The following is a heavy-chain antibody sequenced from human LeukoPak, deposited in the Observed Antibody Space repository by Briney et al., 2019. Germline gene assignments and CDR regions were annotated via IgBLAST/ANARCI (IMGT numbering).Heavy chain of an antibody. Sequence: GASVKVSCKAFGYTFTSNYMHWVRQAPGQGPEWMGVISPSGGSTTYAQKFQGRVTLTRDMSTSTDYLELSSLRSEDTAVYYCARGPMVRGLITYAEYLQHWGQGTLVTVSS. J-gene: IGHJ1*01. CDR2: ISPSGGST. V-gene: IGHV1-46*01. D-gene: IGHD3-10*01. CDR3: ARGPMVRGLITYAEYLQH. CDR1: GYTFTSNY.